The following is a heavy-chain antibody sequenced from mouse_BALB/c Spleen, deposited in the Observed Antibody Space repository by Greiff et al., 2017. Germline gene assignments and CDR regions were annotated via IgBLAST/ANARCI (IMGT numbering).Heavy chain of an antibody. J-gene: IGHJ3*01. CDR2: ISYSGST. V-gene: IGHV3-2*02. D-gene: IGHD1-1*01. CDR3: ARRNYGSSYGWFAY. CDR1: GYSITSDYA. Sequence: EVQRVESGPGLVKPSQSLSLTCTVTGYSITSDYAWNWIRQFPGNKLEWMGYISYSGSTSYNPSLKSRISITRDTSKNQFFLQLNSVTTEDTATYYCARRNYGSSYGWFAYWGQGTLVTVSA.